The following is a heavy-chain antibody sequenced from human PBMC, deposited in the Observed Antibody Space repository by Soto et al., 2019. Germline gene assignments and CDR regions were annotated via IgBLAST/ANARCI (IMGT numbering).Heavy chain of an antibody. CDR3: TRTRGQLLADAFDI. Sequence: PTQTLSLTSSISGVSVSTNTAACNCARQSPSRGLEWLGMTYYRSKWYFDYAVSVKSRITITPDTSKNQFSLHLDSVTPGDTAVYYCTRTRGQLLADAFDIWGLGTMVTVSS. D-gene: IGHD2-2*01. CDR2: TYYRSKWYF. J-gene: IGHJ3*02. CDR1: GVSVSTNTAA. V-gene: IGHV6-1*01.